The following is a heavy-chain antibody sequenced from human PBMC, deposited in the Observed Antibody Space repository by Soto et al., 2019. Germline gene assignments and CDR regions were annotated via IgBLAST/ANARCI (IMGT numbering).Heavy chain of an antibody. J-gene: IGHJ5*02. CDR1: GGSVSSGSYY. V-gene: IGHV4-61*01. CDR3: ARGPVLRFFEWLLPSWFDP. D-gene: IGHD3-3*01. Sequence: PSETLSLTCTVSGGSVSSGSYYWSWIRQPPGKGLEWIGYIYYSGSTNYNPSLKSRVTISVDTSKNQFSLKLSSVTAADTAVYYCARGPVLRFFEWLLPSWFDPWGQGTLVTVSS. CDR2: IYYSGST.